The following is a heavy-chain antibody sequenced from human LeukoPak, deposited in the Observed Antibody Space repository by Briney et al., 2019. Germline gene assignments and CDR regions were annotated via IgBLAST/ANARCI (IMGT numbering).Heavy chain of an antibody. Sequence: SVKVSCKASGVTFSGYAVSSGRQAPGQGLGGMGGIVPILGTANYARKFQGRVTITADYSTSTAYMELSSLRFEDTAVYYCARTIVGTIGGGGYYSDYWGQGTLVTVSS. V-gene: IGHV1-69*10. CDR1: GVTFSGYA. CDR3: ARTIVGTIGGGGYYSDY. J-gene: IGHJ4*02. D-gene: IGHD1-26*01. CDR2: IVPILGTA.